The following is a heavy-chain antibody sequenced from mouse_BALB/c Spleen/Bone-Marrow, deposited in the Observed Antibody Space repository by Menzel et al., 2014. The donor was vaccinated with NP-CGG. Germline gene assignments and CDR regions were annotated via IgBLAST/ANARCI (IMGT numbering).Heavy chain of an antibody. CDR1: GYAFSTSW. J-gene: IGHJ4*01. CDR2: IYPGDGDT. D-gene: IGHD2-3*01. Sequence: VQLQQSGPELVKPGASVKTSCKASGYAFSTSWMNWVKQRPGQGLEWIGRIYPGDGDTNYNGKFKGKATLTADKSSSTAYMQLSSLTSVDPAVYFCARSDGYRAMDYWGQGTSVTVSS. CDR3: ARSDGYRAMDY. V-gene: IGHV1-82*01.